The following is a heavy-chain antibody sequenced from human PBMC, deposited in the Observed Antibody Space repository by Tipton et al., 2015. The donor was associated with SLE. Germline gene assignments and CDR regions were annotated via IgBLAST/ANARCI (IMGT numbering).Heavy chain of an antibody. J-gene: IGHJ4*02. Sequence: TLSLTCTVSGGSIRGFFLSWFRQPAGKGLEWIGRVYCSGSTIYNPSIKSLITLPLDTSKNQFSLRVNSATAADTAVYYCARGGGRYYDYWGQGPLVTVSS. CDR1: GGSIRGFF. CDR2: VYCSGST. CDR3: ARGGGRYYDY. V-gene: IGHV4-4*07. D-gene: IGHD1-26*01.